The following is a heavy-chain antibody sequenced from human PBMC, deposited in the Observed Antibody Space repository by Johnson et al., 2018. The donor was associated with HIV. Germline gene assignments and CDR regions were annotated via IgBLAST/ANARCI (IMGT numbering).Heavy chain of an antibody. D-gene: IGHD2-21*01. V-gene: IGHV3-30*04. Sequence: VQLVESGGGVVQPGRSLRLSCAASGFTFSSYAMHWVRQAPGQGLDWVAVISYDGSNKYYAASVQGRFTISRDNSKNTLYLQMNSLRAEDTAVYYCAKAPLDLIGDPVSFDIWGQGTMVTVSS. J-gene: IGHJ3*02. CDR2: ISYDGSNK. CDR3: AKAPLDLIGDPVSFDI. CDR1: GFTFSSYA.